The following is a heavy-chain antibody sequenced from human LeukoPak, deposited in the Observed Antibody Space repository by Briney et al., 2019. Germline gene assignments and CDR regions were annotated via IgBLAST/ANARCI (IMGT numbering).Heavy chain of an antibody. J-gene: IGHJ4*02. CDR2: IYIDGTTT. CDR3: ARGGNGGNSLDY. D-gene: IGHD4-23*01. V-gene: IGHV3-74*01. Sequence: GSLRLSCAGSGFTFSSYWMYWVRQGAGKGLEWVSGIYIDGTTTNYADSVRGRFTIARDNAKNTLYLQMNSLRAEDTAVYYCARGGNGGNSLDYWGQGALITVSS. CDR1: GFTFSSYW.